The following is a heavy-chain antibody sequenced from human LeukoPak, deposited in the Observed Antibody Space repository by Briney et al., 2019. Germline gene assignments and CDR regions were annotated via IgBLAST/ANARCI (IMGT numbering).Heavy chain of an antibody. J-gene: IGHJ4*02. Sequence: PSETPSLTCTVSGGSISGYYWSWIRQPPGKGLEWIGYIFYSGSTNYNPSLKSRVTISVDTSKNQFSLKLSSVTAADTAVYYCARGEWDLLFDYWGQGTLVTVSS. CDR3: ARGEWDLLFDY. CDR2: IFYSGST. V-gene: IGHV4-59*01. D-gene: IGHD1-26*01. CDR1: GGSISGYY.